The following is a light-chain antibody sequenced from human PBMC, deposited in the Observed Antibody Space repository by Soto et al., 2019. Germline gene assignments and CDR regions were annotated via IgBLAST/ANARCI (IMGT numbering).Light chain of an antibody. CDR2: DAS. CDR3: HHSYSTPST. Sequence: DIQMTQSPSSLSASVGDRVTITCRASQSISSYLNWYQQKPGKAPKLLIYDASSLQSGFPSRFSGSGSGTYFTLTISSLQPEDFASYYCHHSYSTPSTVGQGTKVEIK. J-gene: IGKJ2*01. V-gene: IGKV1-39*01. CDR1: QSISSY.